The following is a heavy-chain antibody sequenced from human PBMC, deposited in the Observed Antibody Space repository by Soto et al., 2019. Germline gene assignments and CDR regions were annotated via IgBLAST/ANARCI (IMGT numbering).Heavy chain of an antibody. V-gene: IGHV1-69*02. Sequence: GASVKVSCKASGGTFSSYSISWVRQAPGQGLEWMGRIIPIVDIATYAQKLEGRVTITADKSTSTAYMELSSLRSEDTAVYYCATLNLGGSYWFDPWGQGTLVTVSS. CDR2: IIPIVDIA. D-gene: IGHD2-15*01. CDR3: ATLNLGGSYWFDP. CDR1: GGTFSSYS. J-gene: IGHJ5*02.